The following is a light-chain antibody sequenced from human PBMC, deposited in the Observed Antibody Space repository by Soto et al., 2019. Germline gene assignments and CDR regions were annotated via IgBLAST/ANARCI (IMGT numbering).Light chain of an antibody. CDR2: WAS. CDR1: QSVLYSPNNNNY. J-gene: IGKJ1*01. CDR3: QQYYNTFPA. Sequence: DIVMTQSPDTLAVSLGERATINCKSSQSVLYSPNNNNYLAWYQQKPGQPPKLLIYWASTRESGVPDRFIGSGSGIDFTLTISSLQAEDVAVYYCQQYYNTFPAFGQGTRVEVK. V-gene: IGKV4-1*01.